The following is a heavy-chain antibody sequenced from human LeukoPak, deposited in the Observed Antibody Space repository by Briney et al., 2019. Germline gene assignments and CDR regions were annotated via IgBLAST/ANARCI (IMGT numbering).Heavy chain of an antibody. CDR1: GFTVSSNY. CDR2: IYSGGST. J-gene: IGHJ4*02. D-gene: IGHD6-13*01. V-gene: IGHV3-66*01. CDR3: AREVVAAGYYFDY. Sequence: GGSLRLSCAASGFTVSSNYMSWVRQAPGKGLEWVSVIYSGGSTYYADSVKGRFTISRDNSKNTLYLQMNSLRAEDTAVYYCAREVVAAGYYFDYWGQGKLVTVSS.